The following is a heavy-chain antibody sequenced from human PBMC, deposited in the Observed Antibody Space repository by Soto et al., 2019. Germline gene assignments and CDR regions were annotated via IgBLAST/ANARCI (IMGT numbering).Heavy chain of an antibody. CDR2: IKQDGSER. CDR3: AGIGYWSWCFDY. V-gene: IGHV3-7*04. J-gene: IGHJ4*02. CDR1: GFTYSSYA. Sequence: LRLSCAASGFTYSSYAMSWVRQAPGKGLEWVASIKQDGSERYYVDSVKGRFTISRDNAKNSQYLQMNSLRAEDTVVYYCAGIGYWSWCFDYWGQGALDTVSP. D-gene: IGHD3-22*01.